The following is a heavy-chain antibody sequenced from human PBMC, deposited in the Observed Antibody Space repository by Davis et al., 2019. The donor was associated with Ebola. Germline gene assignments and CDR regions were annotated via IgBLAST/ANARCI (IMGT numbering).Heavy chain of an antibody. CDR1: GGTFSSYA. D-gene: IGHD2-2*01. J-gene: IGHJ4*02. Sequence: SVKVSCKASGGTFSSYAISWVRQAPGQGLEWMGRIIPILGIANYAQKFQGRVTITADKSTSTTYMELSSLRSEDTAVYYCARVRCSSTSCRGTFDYWGQGTLVTVSS. CDR2: IIPILGIA. V-gene: IGHV1-69*04. CDR3: ARVRCSSTSCRGTFDY.